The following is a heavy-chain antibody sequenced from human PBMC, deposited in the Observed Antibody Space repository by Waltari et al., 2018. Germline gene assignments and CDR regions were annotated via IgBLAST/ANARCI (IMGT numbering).Heavy chain of an antibody. Sequence: QVQLQESGPGLVKPSETLSLTCTVSGYSISSGYYWGWIRQPPGKGLEWIGSVYYSGITYYNPSLKSRLTISVDTSKNQFSLRLSSVTAADTAVYYCAREIYCSGGNCYLSYFDYWGQGTLVTVSS. V-gene: IGHV4-38-2*02. CDR2: VYYSGIT. J-gene: IGHJ4*02. D-gene: IGHD2-15*01. CDR3: AREIYCSGGNCYLSYFDY. CDR1: GYSISSGYY.